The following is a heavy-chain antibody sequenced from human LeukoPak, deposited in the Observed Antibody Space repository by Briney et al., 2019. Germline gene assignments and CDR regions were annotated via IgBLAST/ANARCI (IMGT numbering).Heavy chain of an antibody. J-gene: IGHJ4*02. CDR1: GGSISSDY. Sequence: SETLSLTCTVSGGSISSDYWSWMRQPAGKGLEWIGRIYSSGSTTYNPSLKSRVTMSVDTSKNQFSLKLSSVTAADTAVYYCARLNGGDSSPPYYFDYWGQGILVTVSS. V-gene: IGHV4-4*07. CDR3: ARLNGGDSSPPYYFDY. D-gene: IGHD3-16*01. CDR2: IYSSGST.